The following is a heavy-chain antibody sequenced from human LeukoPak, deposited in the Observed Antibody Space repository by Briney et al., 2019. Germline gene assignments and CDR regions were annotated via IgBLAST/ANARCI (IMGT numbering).Heavy chain of an antibody. CDR2: INPSGGST. Sequence: ASVKVSCKASGYTFTSYYMHWVRQAPGQGLEWMAIINPSGGSTSYAQKFQGRVTMTRDTSTSTVYMELSSLRSEDTAVYYCAREWLAVAGLDYWGQGTLVTVSS. V-gene: IGHV1-46*01. D-gene: IGHD6-19*01. CDR3: AREWLAVAGLDY. CDR1: GYTFTSYY. J-gene: IGHJ4*02.